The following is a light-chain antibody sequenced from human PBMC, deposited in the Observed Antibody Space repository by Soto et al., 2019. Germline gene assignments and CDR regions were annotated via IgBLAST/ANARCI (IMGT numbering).Light chain of an antibody. V-gene: IGKV3-11*01. CDR2: DAS. J-gene: IGKJ2*01. CDR3: QQRASWPPFT. Sequence: EIVLAQSPATLSFSPGERATLSCRASQAISNFLAWYQQRPGQAPRLLIYDASNRATGIPARFSGSGSGTDFPLTIVGLEPEDFAIYYCQQRASWPPFTFGQGTKLEV. CDR1: QAISNF.